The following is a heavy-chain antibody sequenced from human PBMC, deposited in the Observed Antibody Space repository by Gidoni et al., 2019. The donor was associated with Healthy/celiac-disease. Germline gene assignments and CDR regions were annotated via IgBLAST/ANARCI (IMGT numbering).Heavy chain of an antibody. D-gene: IGHD3-22*01. CDR3: ARRKPAGVYYYDSSGPGAFDI. V-gene: IGHV4-39*01. CDR1: GGSISSSSYY. CDR2: IYYSGST. J-gene: IGHJ3*02. Sequence: QLQLQESGPGLVKPSETLSLTCTVSGGSISSSSYYWGWIRQPPGKGLEWIGSIYYSGSTYYNPSLKSRVTISVDTSKNQFSLKLSSVTAADTAVYYCARRKPAGVYYYDSSGPGAFDIWGQGTMVTVSS.